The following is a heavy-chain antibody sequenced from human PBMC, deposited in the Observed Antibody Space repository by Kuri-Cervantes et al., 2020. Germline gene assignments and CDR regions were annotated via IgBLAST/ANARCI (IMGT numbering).Heavy chain of an antibody. CDR3: ATASFYYYMDV. J-gene: IGHJ6*03. CDR2: IYYTGIT. CDR1: GGSISSYY. Sequence: GSLRLSCTVSGGSISSYYWSWIRQPPGKGLEWIGYIYYTGITNYNPSLKSRVTISVDTSKNQFSLNLSSVTAADTAVYYCATASFYYYMDVWGKGTTVTVSS. V-gene: IGHV4-59*01.